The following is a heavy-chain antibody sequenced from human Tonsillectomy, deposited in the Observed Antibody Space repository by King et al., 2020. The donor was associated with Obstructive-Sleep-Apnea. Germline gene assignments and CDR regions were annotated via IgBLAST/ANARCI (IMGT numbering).Heavy chain of an antibody. CDR1: GFTVSSTY. D-gene: IGHD5-18*01. Sequence: VQLVESGGGLVQPGGSLRLSCAVSGFTVSSTYMSWVRQAPGKGLEWVSTLYSGGATDYADSVKGRFTISRDTSKNTLYLQMNGLRAEDTAVYFCARGLGYSYGYSFDYWGQGTLVTVSS. CDR3: ARGLGYSYGYSFDY. CDR2: LYSGGAT. J-gene: IGHJ4*02. V-gene: IGHV3-66*01.